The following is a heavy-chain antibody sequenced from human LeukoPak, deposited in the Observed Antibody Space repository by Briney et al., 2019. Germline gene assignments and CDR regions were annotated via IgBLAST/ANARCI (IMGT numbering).Heavy chain of an antibody. CDR1: GGSISSYY. V-gene: IGHV4-59*08. Sequence: SETLSLTCTVSGGSISSYYWSWIRQPPGKGLEWIGYIYDSGSTNYNPSPKSRSTISVDTSKNQFSLKLSSVTAADTAVYYCARRGRNDYYFDYWGQGTLVTVSS. CDR3: ARRGRNDYYFDY. D-gene: IGHD2-21*02. J-gene: IGHJ4*02. CDR2: IYDSGST.